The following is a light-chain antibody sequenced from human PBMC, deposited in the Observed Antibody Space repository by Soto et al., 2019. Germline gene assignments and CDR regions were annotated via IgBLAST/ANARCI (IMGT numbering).Light chain of an antibody. CDR1: SSDVGGYNY. Sequence: QSALTQPPSASGSPGQSVTISCTGTSSDVGGYNYVSWYQQHPGKAPKLMISDVSKRPSGVPDRFSGSKSVNTASLTVSGLQYEDEADYCCSSYAGRNPVIFVGGTKLTVL. CDR3: SSYAGRNPVI. J-gene: IGLJ2*01. V-gene: IGLV2-8*01. CDR2: DVS.